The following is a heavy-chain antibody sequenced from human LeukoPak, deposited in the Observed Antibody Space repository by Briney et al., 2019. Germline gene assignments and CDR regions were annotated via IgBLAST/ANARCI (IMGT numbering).Heavy chain of an antibody. CDR1: GFRFSSYW. CDR2: INQDGTEK. Sequence: SGGSLRLSCAASGFRFSSYWMSWVRPAPGKGLEWVANINQDGTEKYYVDSVKGRFTISRDNAKNSLSLQMNSLRVEDTAVYYCARDGMPFDWWGQGNLVTVSS. V-gene: IGHV3-7*04. D-gene: IGHD1-1*01. J-gene: IGHJ4*02. CDR3: ARDGMPFDW.